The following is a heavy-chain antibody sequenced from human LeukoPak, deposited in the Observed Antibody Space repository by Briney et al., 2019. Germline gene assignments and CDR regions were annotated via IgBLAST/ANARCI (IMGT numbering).Heavy chain of an antibody. V-gene: IGHV5-51*01. CDR2: IYPGDSDT. D-gene: IGHD3-3*01. Sequence: PGESPKTSFKGSGYSFTSYWIGCVRQMPGKGLEWMGIIYPGDSDTSYSPSFQGQVTISADKSISTAYLQWSSLKASDTAMYYCARLFGVRWHYGMDVWGQGTTVTVSS. CDR3: ARLFGVRWHYGMDV. CDR1: GYSFTSYW. J-gene: IGHJ6*02.